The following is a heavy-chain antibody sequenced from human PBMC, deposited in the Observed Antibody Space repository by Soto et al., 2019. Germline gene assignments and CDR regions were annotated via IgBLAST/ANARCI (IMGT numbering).Heavy chain of an antibody. V-gene: IGHV5-10-1*01. D-gene: IGHD2-8*01. CDR2: IDPSDSYT. Sequence: RGESLKISCKGSGYSFTSYWISWVRQMPGKGLEWMGRIDPSDSYTNYSPSFQGHVTISADKSISAAYLQWSSLKASDTAMYYCASQSLYCTNGVCPFTDYWGQGTLVTVSS. J-gene: IGHJ4*02. CDR3: ASQSLYCTNGVCPFTDY. CDR1: GYSFTSYW.